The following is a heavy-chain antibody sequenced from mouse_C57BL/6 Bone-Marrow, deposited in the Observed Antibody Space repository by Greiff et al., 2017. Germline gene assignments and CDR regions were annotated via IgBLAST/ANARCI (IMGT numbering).Heavy chain of an antibody. CDR2: IYPGGGYT. J-gene: IGHJ2*01. CDR3: ERSKGFDY. Sequence: VKLKESGAELVRPGPSVKMSCKASGYTFTNYWIGWAKQRPGHGLEWIGDIYPGGGYTNYNEKFKGKATLTADKSSSPASMQCSSLTSEDSAIYYGERSKGFDYWGQGTTLTVSS. V-gene: IGHV1-63*01. CDR1: GYTFTNYW.